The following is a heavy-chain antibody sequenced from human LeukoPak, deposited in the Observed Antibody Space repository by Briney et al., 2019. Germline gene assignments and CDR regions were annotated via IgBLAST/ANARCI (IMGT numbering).Heavy chain of an antibody. J-gene: IGHJ4*02. Sequence: GGSLRLSCAASGFTFSSYEMNWVRQAPGKGLEWVSYISSSGSTIYYADSAKGRFTISRDNAKNSLYLQMNSLRAEDTAVYYCARDNNWNYVLGHDYWGQGTLVTVSS. CDR2: ISSSGSTI. CDR1: GFTFSSYE. V-gene: IGHV3-48*03. D-gene: IGHD1-7*01. CDR3: ARDNNWNYVLGHDY.